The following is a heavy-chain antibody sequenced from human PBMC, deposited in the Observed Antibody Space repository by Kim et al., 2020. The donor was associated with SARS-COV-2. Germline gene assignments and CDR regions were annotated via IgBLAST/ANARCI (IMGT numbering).Heavy chain of an antibody. D-gene: IGHD6-13*01. V-gene: IGHV4-39*01. Sequence: YNPSLKSRVTISVDTSKNQYSLKRSSVTAADTAVYYCARLGIAAAAPEHWGQGTLVTVSS. J-gene: IGHJ1*01. CDR3: ARLGIAAAAPEH.